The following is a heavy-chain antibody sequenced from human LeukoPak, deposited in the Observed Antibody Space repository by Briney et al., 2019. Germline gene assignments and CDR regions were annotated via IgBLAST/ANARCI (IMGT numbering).Heavy chain of an antibody. CDR1: GGSISSVSYH. J-gene: IGHJ4*02. CDR2: IYTSGST. Sequence: SETLSLTCTVSGGSISSVSYHWSWIRQPAGKGLEWIGRIYTSGSTNYNHSPKIRVTISVDTSKTQFSLTLSSVTAADTAVYYCATGSREAHIVGATTGLWYWGQGTLVTVSS. V-gene: IGHV4-61*02. D-gene: IGHD1-26*01. CDR3: ATGSREAHIVGATTGLWY.